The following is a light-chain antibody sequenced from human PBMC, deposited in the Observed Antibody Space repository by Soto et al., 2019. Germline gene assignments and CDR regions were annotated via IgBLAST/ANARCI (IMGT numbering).Light chain of an antibody. Sequence: SVMTKPHSASGSRGQSVTIPCTGTSSDVGGYDHVSWYQQHPGKAPKLMIYEVTKRPAGVPDRFSGSKSGNTASLTVSGLQAEDEADYYCSSDAANSNYVFG. CDR1: SSDVGGYDH. J-gene: IGLJ1*01. CDR2: EVT. V-gene: IGLV2-8*01. CDR3: SSDAANSNYV.